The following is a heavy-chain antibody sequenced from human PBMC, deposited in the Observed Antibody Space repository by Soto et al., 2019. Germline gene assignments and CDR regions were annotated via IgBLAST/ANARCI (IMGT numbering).Heavy chain of an antibody. CDR1: GLTVSSNY. Sequence: TVGSLRLSCAASGLTVSSNYMSWVRLAPGKGLEWVSVIYSGGSTYYADSVKGRFIISRDDSKNTLFLQMNSLRAEDTAVYYCATAKLLLPWLFDYWGQGTLVTVSS. D-gene: IGHD2-15*01. J-gene: IGHJ4*02. CDR3: ATAKLLLPWLFDY. V-gene: IGHV3-66*01. CDR2: IYSGGST.